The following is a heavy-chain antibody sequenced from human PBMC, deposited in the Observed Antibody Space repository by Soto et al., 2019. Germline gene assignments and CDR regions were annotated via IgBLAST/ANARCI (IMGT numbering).Heavy chain of an antibody. CDR3: AREATTPGYSSGWGGASDI. V-gene: IGHV3-30-3*01. CDR2: ISYDGSNK. D-gene: IGHD6-19*01. CDR1: GFTLSSYA. J-gene: IGHJ3*02. Sequence: QVQLVESGGGVVQPGRSLRLSCAASGFTLSSYAMHWVRQAPGKGLEWVAVISYDGSNKYYADSVKGRFTISRDNSKNTLYLQMNSLRAEDTAVYYCAREATTPGYSSGWGGASDIWGQGTVVTVSS.